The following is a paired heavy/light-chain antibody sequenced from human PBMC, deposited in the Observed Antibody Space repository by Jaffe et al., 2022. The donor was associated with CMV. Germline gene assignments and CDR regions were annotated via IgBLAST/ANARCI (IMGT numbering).Heavy chain of an antibody. D-gene: IGHD3-3*01. J-gene: IGHJ6*02. V-gene: IGHV3-23*01. Sequence: EVQLLESGGGLVQPGGSLRLSCAASGFTFSSYVMTWVRQAPGKGLDWVSGISGSGDTTYYADSVKGRFTISRDNSENTLYLQMNSLRGDDTAVYYCAKTDYDYWSGYYRGYYYAMDVWGQGTTVTVSS. CDR1: GFTFSSYV. CDR3: AKTDYDYWSGYYRGYYYAMDV. CDR2: ISGSGDTT.
Light chain of an antibody. CDR2: GAS. V-gene: IGKV3-15*01. Sequence: EIVMTQSPATLSVSPGERATLSCRASQIVSNNLAWYQQKPGQTPRLLISGASTRATGIPDRFTGSGSGTEFTLTISSLQSEDFAVYYCQQYNNWPRTFGQGTKVEIK. J-gene: IGKJ1*01. CDR1: QIVSNN. CDR3: QQYNNWPRT.